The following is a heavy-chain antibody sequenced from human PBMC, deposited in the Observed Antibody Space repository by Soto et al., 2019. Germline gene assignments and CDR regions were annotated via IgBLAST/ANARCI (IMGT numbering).Heavy chain of an antibody. V-gene: IGHV3-21*01. CDR3: ARVSVWFGELLSGPLDY. Sequence: EVQLVESGGGLVKPGGSLRLSCAASGFTFSSYSMNWVRQAPGKGLEWVSSISSSSSYIYYADSVKGRFTISRDNAQYSLYLQMNSLRAEDTAVYYCARVSVWFGELLSGPLDYWGQGTLVTVSS. CDR1: GFTFSSYS. D-gene: IGHD3-10*01. J-gene: IGHJ4*02. CDR2: ISSSSSYI.